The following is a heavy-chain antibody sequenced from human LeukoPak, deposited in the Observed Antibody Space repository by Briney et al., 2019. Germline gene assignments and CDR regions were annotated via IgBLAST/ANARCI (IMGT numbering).Heavy chain of an antibody. Sequence: GGSLRLSCVASGFTFSDYYMSWVRQAPGKGLEWVSIIYGGGSVFYADSVKGRFTISRDNSKNTLYLQMNSLRGEDTAVYYCARGGSYLSAFDIWGQGTMVTVSS. D-gene: IGHD1-26*01. CDR2: IYGGGSV. J-gene: IGHJ3*02. CDR3: ARGGSYLSAFDI. V-gene: IGHV3-53*01. CDR1: GFTFSDYY.